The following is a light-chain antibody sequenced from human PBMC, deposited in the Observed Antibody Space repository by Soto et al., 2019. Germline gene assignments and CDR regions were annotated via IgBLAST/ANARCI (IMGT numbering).Light chain of an antibody. CDR2: AAS. V-gene: IGKV1-39*01. Sequence: DIQMTQSPSSLSASLGERATLTCRASQSISSYLNWYQQKPGKAPKLLIYAASSLQSGVPSRFSGSGSGTDFTLTISSLQPEDFATYICQQTYNTPFTFGQGTRLEIK. CDR1: QSISSY. CDR3: QQTYNTPFT. J-gene: IGKJ5*01.